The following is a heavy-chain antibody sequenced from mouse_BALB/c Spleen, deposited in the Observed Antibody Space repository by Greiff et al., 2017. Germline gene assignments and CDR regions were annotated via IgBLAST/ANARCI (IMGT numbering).Heavy chain of an antibody. CDR3: ARNDYGYWFAY. CDR2: ISDGGSYT. J-gene: IGHJ3*01. D-gene: IGHD1-2*01. V-gene: IGHV5-4*02. Sequence: EVQLVESGGGLVKPGGSLKLSCAASGFTFSDYYMYWVRQTPEKRLEWVATISDGGSYTYYPDSVKGRFTISRDNAKNNLYLQMSSLKSEDTAMYYCARNDYGYWFAYWGQGTLVTVSA. CDR1: GFTFSDYY.